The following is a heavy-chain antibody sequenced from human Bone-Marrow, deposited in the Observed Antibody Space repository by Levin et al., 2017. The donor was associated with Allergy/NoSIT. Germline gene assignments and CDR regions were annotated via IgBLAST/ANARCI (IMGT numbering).Heavy chain of an antibody. CDR2: IYSVGTT. D-gene: IGHD3-16*01. J-gene: IGHJ5*02. Sequence: QAGGSLRLSCAVSGFTVSNNYMSWVRQAPGAGLEWVSLIYSVGTTYYADSVKGRFTISRGNSRNTLYLQMNSLRAEDTAVYYCTGGPSGVRAWGQGTLVTVSS. CDR3: TGGPSGVRA. V-gene: IGHV3-53*01. CDR1: GFTVSNNY.